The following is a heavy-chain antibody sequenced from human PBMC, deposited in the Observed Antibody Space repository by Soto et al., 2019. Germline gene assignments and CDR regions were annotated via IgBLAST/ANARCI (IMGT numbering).Heavy chain of an antibody. CDR2: ISYDGSNK. CDR3: ARDTHRYYYDSSGYYGY. D-gene: IGHD3-22*01. Sequence: QVQLVESGGGVVQPGRSLRLSCAASGFTFSSYAMHWVRQAPGKGLEWVAVISYDGSNKYYADSVKGRFTISRDNSKNTLYLHMHCLRAKDRDVYYCARDTHRYYYDSSGYYGYWGQRTMITVSS. V-gene: IGHV3-30-3*01. J-gene: IGHJ4*02. CDR1: GFTFSSYA.